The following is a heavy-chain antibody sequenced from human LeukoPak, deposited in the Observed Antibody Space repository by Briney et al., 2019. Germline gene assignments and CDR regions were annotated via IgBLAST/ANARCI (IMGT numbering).Heavy chain of an antibody. J-gene: IGHJ4*02. D-gene: IGHD6-19*01. CDR2: IYYSGST. V-gene: IGHV4-39*01. CDR1: GASIRSGDYY. Sequence: SQTLSLTCTVSGASIRSGDYYWGWIRQPPGTGLEWIGSIYYSGSTYYNPSLKSRVTISVDTSKNQFSLKLSSVTAADTAVYYCASGIAVAGFDYWGQGTLVTVSS. CDR3: ASGIAVAGFDY.